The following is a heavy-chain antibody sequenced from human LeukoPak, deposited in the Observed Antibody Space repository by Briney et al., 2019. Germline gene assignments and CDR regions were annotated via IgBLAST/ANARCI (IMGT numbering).Heavy chain of an antibody. CDR3: GGYCSSTSCRRAGYYYYMDV. Sequence: SETLSLTCAVYGGSFSGYYWSWIRQPPGKGLEWIGEINHSGSANYNPSLKSRVTISVDTSKNQFSLKLSSVTAADTAVYYCGGYCSSTSCRRAGYYYYMDVWGKGTTVTVSS. CDR1: GGSFSGYY. CDR2: INHSGSA. V-gene: IGHV4-34*01. D-gene: IGHD2-2*01. J-gene: IGHJ6*03.